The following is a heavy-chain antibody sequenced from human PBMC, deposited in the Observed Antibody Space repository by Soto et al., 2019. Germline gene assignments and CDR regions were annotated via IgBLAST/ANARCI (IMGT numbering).Heavy chain of an antibody. Sequence: QVPLVESGGGVVQPGRSLRLSCEASGFTFSNYGMHWVRQAPGKGLEWVAVISDEGTGKYYADSVKGRFTISRDNSRNTLYLQMNSLRAEDTAVYYCAKGGSWSGNNWGQGTLVTVSS. CDR3: AKGGSWSGNN. J-gene: IGHJ4*02. D-gene: IGHD3-3*01. CDR1: GFTFSNYG. CDR2: ISDEGTGK. V-gene: IGHV3-30*18.